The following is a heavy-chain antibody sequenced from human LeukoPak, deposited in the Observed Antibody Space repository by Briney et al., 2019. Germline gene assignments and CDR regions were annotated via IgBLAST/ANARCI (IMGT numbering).Heavy chain of an antibody. CDR2: IYSGGST. CDR1: GFTVSSNY. Sequence: GGSLRLSCAASGFTVSSNYMSWVRQAPGKGLEWVSVIYSGGSTYYADSVKGRFTISRDNSKNTLYLQMNSLRAEDTAVYYCARDGDTAVDDTLNYWGQGTLVTVSS. V-gene: IGHV3-66*01. D-gene: IGHD5-18*01. J-gene: IGHJ4*02. CDR3: ARDGDTAVDDTLNY.